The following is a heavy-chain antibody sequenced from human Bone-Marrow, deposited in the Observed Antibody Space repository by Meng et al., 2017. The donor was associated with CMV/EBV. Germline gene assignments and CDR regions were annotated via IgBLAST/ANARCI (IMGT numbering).Heavy chain of an antibody. V-gene: IGHV1-2*02. CDR2: INPNSGGT. CDR3: ARDAGRPFGVFHIDY. CDR1: GYTFTGYY. J-gene: IGHJ4*02. Sequence: ASVKVSCKASGYTFTGYYMHWVRQAPGQGLEWMGWINPNSGGTNYAQKFQGRVTMTRDTSISTAYMELSRLRSDDTAVYYCARDAGRPFGVFHIDYWGQGTLVTFSS. D-gene: IGHD3-3*01.